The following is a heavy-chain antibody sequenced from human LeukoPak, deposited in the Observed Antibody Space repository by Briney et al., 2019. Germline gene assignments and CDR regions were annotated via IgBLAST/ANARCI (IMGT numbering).Heavy chain of an antibody. CDR1: GGSISSSSYY. V-gene: IGHV4-39*01. CDR2: IYYSGST. J-gene: IGHJ4*02. Sequence: SETLSLTCTVSGGSISSSSYYWGWIRQPPGKGLEWIGSIYYSGSTYYNPSLKSRVTMSVDTSKNQFSLKLSSVTAADTAVYYCARHRGGIFDYWGQGILVTVSS. CDR3: ARHRGGIFDY. D-gene: IGHD3-10*01.